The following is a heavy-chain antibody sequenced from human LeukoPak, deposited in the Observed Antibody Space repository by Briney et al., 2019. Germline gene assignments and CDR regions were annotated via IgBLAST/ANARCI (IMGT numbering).Heavy chain of an antibody. Sequence: GGSLRLSCAASGFTFSNKDMYWVRQPTGKGLEWVSSIGTEGDTHYSGSVEGRFTISRENAKNSLYLEMNSLRTEDTAIYYCARSESYHYYGFDIWGHGTTVTASS. V-gene: IGHV3-13*01. J-gene: IGHJ6*02. CDR2: IGTEGDT. CDR1: GFTFSNKD. CDR3: ARSESYHYYGFDI.